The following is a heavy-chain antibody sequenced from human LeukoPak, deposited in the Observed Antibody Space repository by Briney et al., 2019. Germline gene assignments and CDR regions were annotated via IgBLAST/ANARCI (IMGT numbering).Heavy chain of an antibody. Sequence: GGSLRLSCAASGFTFSSYAMSWVRQAPGKGLEWVSAISGSGGSTYYADSVKGRFTISRDNAKNSLYLQMNSLRAEDTALYYCAKDMGVRTGYFDYWGQGTLVTVSS. V-gene: IGHV3-23*01. CDR1: GFTFSSYA. D-gene: IGHD3-16*01. CDR3: AKDMGVRTGYFDY. J-gene: IGHJ4*02. CDR2: ISGSGGST.